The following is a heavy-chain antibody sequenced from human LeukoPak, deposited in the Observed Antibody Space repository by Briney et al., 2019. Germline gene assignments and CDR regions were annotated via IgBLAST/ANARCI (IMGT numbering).Heavy chain of an antibody. V-gene: IGHV4-61*05. CDR1: GGSISSSSYY. CDR3: AGQSSDYYYYYMDV. J-gene: IGHJ6*03. Sequence: SETLSLTCTVSGGSISSSSYYWGWIRQPPGKGLEWIGRIYTSGSTNYNPSLKSRVTMSVDTSKNQFSLKLSSVTAADTAVYYCAGQSSDYYYYYMDVWGKGTTVTISS. CDR2: IYTSGST.